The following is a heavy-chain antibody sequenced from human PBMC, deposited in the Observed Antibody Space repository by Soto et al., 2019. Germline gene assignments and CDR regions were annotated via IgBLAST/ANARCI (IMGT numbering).Heavy chain of an antibody. J-gene: IGHJ4*02. D-gene: IGHD6-13*01. CDR3: ARAWAGQQPPYSYFDY. CDR2: IWYDGSNK. Sequence: GGSLRLSCAASGFTFSSYGMHWVRQAPGKGLEWVAVIWYDGSNKYYADSVKGRFTISRDNSKNTLYLQMNSLRAEDTAVYYCARAWAGQQPPYSYFDYWGQGTLVTVSP. CDR1: GFTFSSYG. V-gene: IGHV3-33*01.